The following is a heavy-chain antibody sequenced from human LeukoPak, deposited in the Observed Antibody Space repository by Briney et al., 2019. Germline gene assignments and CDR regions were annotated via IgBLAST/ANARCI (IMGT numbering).Heavy chain of an antibody. D-gene: IGHD2-2*01. CDR2: IYYSGST. CDR3: AGTAAIKKYNWFDP. J-gene: IGHJ5*02. V-gene: IGHV4-39*07. Sequence: PSETLSLTCTVSGGSISSSSYYWGWIRQPPGKGLEWIGSIYYSGSTYYNPSLKSRVTISVDTSKNQFSLKLSSVTAADTAVYYCAGTAAIKKYNWFDPWGQGTLVTVSS. CDR1: GGSISSSSYY.